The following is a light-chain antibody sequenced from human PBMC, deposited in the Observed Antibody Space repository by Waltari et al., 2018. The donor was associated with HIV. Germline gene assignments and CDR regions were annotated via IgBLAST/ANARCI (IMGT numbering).Light chain of an antibody. CDR3: QAWDSSAVV. J-gene: IGLJ3*02. CDR2: QDD. V-gene: IGLV3-1*01. Sequence: SYDLSQPPSVSVSPGQTASITCSGDKLGDKYVSWYQQYPGQSPVLVIYQDDRRPSGIPEGFSGPNSGTTATLTSGVTQTMDEADYYCQAWDSSAVVFGRGTKLTVL. CDR1: KLGDKY.